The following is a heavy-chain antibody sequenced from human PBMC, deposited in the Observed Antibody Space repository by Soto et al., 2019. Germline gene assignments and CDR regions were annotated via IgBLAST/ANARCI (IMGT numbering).Heavy chain of an antibody. Sequence: GGSLRLSCAASGFTFSNAWMNWVRQAPGKGLEWVGRIKSKTDGGTTDYAAPVKGRFTISRDDSKNTLYLQMNSLKTEDTAVYYCTTDRPQWLVTYYYYYGMDVWGQGTTVTVSS. D-gene: IGHD6-19*01. V-gene: IGHV3-15*07. J-gene: IGHJ6*02. CDR1: GFTFSNAW. CDR3: TTDRPQWLVTYYYYYGMDV. CDR2: IKSKTDGGTT.